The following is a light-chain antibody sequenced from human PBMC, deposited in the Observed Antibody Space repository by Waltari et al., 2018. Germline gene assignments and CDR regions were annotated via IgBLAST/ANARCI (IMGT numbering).Light chain of an antibody. J-gene: IGKJ1*01. Sequence: EIVLTQSPGTLSLSPRERATLSCRASQSVSNNYLAWYQQKPGQAPRLLIYGASSRATGIPDRFSGSGSGTDFTLTINRLEPEDLAVYYCQQYGNSPQTFGQGTKVEIK. CDR3: QQYGNSPQT. CDR2: GAS. CDR1: QSVSNNY. V-gene: IGKV3-20*01.